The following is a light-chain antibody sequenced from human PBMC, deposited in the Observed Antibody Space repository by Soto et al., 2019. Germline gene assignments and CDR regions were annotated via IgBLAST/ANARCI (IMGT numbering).Light chain of an antibody. Sequence: EIVMTQSPATLSVSPGERATLSCRASQSVGSNLAWYQQKYGQAPRLLIYGASTRATGIPARFSGSGSGTEFTLTTGSLQSEDFAVYYCQQYDYWPPYTFGRGTKLEIK. J-gene: IGKJ2*01. CDR3: QQYDYWPPYT. V-gene: IGKV3-15*01. CDR2: GAS. CDR1: QSVGSN.